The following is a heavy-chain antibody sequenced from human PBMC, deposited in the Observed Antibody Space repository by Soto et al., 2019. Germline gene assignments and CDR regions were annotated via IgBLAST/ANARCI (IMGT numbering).Heavy chain of an antibody. CDR3: ARRGIAMAYSDY. Sequence: RVEYLKISCKGSGKFFSNYWIAWLRQMPGKGLAWMGVIFVGDSDTRYSPSSEGQVTISADKSISTAYLQWSSLKASDTAIYYCARRGIAMAYSDYWGRGTLVTVSS. V-gene: IGHV5-51*01. CDR1: GKFFSNYW. CDR2: IFVGDSDT. J-gene: IGHJ4*02. D-gene: IGHD6-19*01.